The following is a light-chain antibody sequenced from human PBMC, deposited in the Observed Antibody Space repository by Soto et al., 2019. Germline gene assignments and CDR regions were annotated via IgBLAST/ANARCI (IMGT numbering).Light chain of an antibody. CDR2: WAS. Sequence: DIVMTQSPDSLAVSLGERTTINCKSSQTVLYSSNNKNYLAWYQQKPGQPPKLLIYWASTRQSGVPARFSGSGSGTDFTLTISSLQAEGVGVYYCQQYISLPWTFGQGTKVEIK. CDR3: QQYISLPWT. V-gene: IGKV4-1*01. J-gene: IGKJ1*01. CDR1: QTVLYSSNNKNY.